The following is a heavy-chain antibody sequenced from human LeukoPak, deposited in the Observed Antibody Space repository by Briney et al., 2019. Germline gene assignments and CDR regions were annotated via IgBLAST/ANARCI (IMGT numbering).Heavy chain of an antibody. CDR1: GFTFSICG. Sequence: GGSLRLSCAASGFTFSICGMHWVRQAPGKGLEWVAVISYDGSNKYYADSVKGRFTISRDNAKNSLYLQMNSLRAEDTAVYYCARDANDYASPPDYWGQGTLVTVSS. J-gene: IGHJ4*02. CDR2: ISYDGSNK. CDR3: ARDANDYASPPDY. V-gene: IGHV3-30*12. D-gene: IGHD3-16*01.